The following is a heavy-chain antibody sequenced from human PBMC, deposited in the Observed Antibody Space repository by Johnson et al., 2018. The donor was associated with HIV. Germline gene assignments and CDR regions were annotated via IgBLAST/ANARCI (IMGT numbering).Heavy chain of an antibody. J-gene: IGHJ3*02. V-gene: IGHV3-30*02. D-gene: IGHD3-3*01. CDR2: TRYDGSNK. Sequence: QVQLVESGGGLVQPGGSLRLSCAASGFTFSSYAMYWVRQAPGKGLEWVAFTRYDGSNKYYVDSVKGRFTISRDNSKNTLYLQMNSLRPEDTAVYYCARPMGTYYNFWSGSNAFDIWGQGTMVTVSS. CDR3: ARPMGTYYNFWSGSNAFDI. CDR1: GFTFSSYA.